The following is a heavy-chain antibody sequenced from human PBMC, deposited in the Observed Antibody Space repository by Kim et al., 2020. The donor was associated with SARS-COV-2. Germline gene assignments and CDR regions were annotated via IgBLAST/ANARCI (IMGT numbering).Heavy chain of an antibody. V-gene: IGHV1-69*04. J-gene: IGHJ4*02. CDR3: ARDPLYGSGSYYWGYFDY. CDR2: INPIVDIS. CDR1: GATFSSYA. D-gene: IGHD3-10*01. Sequence: SVKVSCKASGATFSSYAFSWVRQAPGQGLEWVGRINPIVDISSYAQKFQGRVIITADKSTSTAYMELRSLRSEDTAVYYCARDPLYGSGSYYWGYFDYWGQGTLVTVSS.